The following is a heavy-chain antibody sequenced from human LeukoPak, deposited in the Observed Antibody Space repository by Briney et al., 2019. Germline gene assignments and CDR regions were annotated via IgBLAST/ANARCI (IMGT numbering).Heavy chain of an antibody. D-gene: IGHD3-22*01. V-gene: IGHV3-7*03. Sequence: GGSLRLSCAASGVTFSSHWMTWVRQAPGKGLEWVANIKEDGSKKNYVDSVKGRFTISRDNAKNSLYLQMNSLRAEDTAVYFCATPLDYYDSSGYHQGGDWGQGTLVTVSS. J-gene: IGHJ4*02. CDR1: GVTFSSHW. CDR2: IKEDGSKK. CDR3: ATPLDYYDSSGYHQGGD.